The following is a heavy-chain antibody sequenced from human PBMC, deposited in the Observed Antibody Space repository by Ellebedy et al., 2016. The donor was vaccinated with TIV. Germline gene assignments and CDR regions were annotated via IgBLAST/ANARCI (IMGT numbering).Heavy chain of an antibody. Sequence: GGSLRLXXAASGFTFSSYAMSWVRQAPGKGLEWVSAISGSGGSTYCADSVKGRFTISRDNSKNTLYLQMNSLRAEDTAVYYCAKDRGVQTGTTNKSGYYYYGMDVWGQGTTVTVSS. CDR1: GFTFSSYA. J-gene: IGHJ6*02. CDR3: AKDRGVQTGTTNKSGYYYYGMDV. CDR2: ISGSGGST. V-gene: IGHV3-23*01. D-gene: IGHD1-7*01.